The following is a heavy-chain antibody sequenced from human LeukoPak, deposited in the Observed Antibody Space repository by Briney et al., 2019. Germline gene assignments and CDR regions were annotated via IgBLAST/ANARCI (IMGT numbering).Heavy chain of an antibody. CDR2: LSSSSTYI. Sequence: GGSLRLFCAASGFTFSTYTMNWVRQVPGKGLEWVSSLSSSSTYIYYAGSVQGRYTISRDNAKNSLYLQMNSLRAEDTAVYYCARAGDYGDYGSPHFDSWGQGTLVTVSS. CDR3: ARAGDYGDYGSPHFDS. D-gene: IGHD4-17*01. J-gene: IGHJ4*02. V-gene: IGHV3-21*04. CDR1: GFTFSTYT.